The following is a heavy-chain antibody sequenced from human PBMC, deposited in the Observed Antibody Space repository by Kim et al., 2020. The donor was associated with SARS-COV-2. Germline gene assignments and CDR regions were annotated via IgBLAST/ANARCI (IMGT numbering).Heavy chain of an antibody. D-gene: IGHD6-19*01. CDR3: ARDKFSVFIAVAGAFDI. V-gene: IGHV6-1*01. J-gene: IGHJ3*02. Sequence: VKSRITINPDTSKNQFSLQLNSVTPEDTAVYYCARDKFSVFIAVAGAFDIWGQGTMVTVSS.